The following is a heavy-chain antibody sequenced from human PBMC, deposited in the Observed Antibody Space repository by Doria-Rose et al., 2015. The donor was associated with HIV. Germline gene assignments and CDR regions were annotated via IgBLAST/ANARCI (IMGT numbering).Heavy chain of an antibody. V-gene: IGHV4-59*01. D-gene: IGHD1-26*01. CDR3: ARVLSGTYDY. Sequence: VQLVESGPGLVKPSKTLSLTCSVSGGSISHYYWSWIRQPPGKGLEYIGDIFYTGSTNYSPSPKSRVSISIDTSKNKFSLRLSTVTAADTAVYYCARVLSGTYDYWGQGTLVTVSS. CDR2: IFYTGST. CDR1: GGSISHYY. J-gene: IGHJ4*02.